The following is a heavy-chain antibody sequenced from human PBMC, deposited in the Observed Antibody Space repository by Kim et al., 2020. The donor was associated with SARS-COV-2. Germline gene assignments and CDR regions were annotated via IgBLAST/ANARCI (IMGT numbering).Heavy chain of an antibody. D-gene: IGHD1-26*01. Sequence: AYAASVKGRFTISRDDSKNTAYLQMNSLKTEDTAVYYCTRYSGSSNGNDYWGQGTLVTVSS. CDR3: TRYSGSSNGNDY. V-gene: IGHV3-73*01. J-gene: IGHJ4*02.